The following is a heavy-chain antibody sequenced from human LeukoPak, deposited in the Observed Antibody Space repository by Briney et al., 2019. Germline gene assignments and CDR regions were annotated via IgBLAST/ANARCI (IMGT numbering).Heavy chain of an antibody. CDR2: ISTYDGAT. CDR1: GYSFTKYG. Sequence: GASVMVSCKASGYSFTKYGISWVRQGPGQGLEWMGWISTYDGATNLAQKVQDRFTMTTATSSSTAYMELRNLRSDDTAVYYCAREGMARGVFHDYWGQGTLFTVSS. CDR3: AREGMARGVFHDY. J-gene: IGHJ4*02. D-gene: IGHD3-10*01. V-gene: IGHV1-18*01.